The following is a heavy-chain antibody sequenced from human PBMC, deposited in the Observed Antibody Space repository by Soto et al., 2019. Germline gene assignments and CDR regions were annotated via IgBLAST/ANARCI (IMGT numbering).Heavy chain of an antibody. J-gene: IGHJ5*02. CDR1: GYTFISYA. D-gene: IGHD4-17*01. CDR3: AIGDYHLFSWFDP. V-gene: IGHV1-3*01. CDR2: INAGNGNT. Sequence: ASVKVSCKASGYTFISYAMHWVRQAPGQRLEWMGWINAGNGNTKYSQKFQGRVTITRDTSASTAYMELSSLRSEDTAVYYCAIGDYHLFSWFDPWGQGTLVTVSS.